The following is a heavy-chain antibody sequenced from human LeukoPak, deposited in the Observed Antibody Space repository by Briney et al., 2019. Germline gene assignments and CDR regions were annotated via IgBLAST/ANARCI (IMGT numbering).Heavy chain of an antibody. CDR3: TRPIYCSSASSCGYYFDY. J-gene: IGHJ4*02. V-gene: IGHV3-49*04. CDR2: IRRKASGETT. Sequence: PGGSLRLSCTASGFSFGDYAMSWVCQAPGKGLEWVGLIRRKASGETTEYAASVKGRFTISRDDSKSIAFLQMNNLKTEDTAVYYCTRPIYCSSASSCGYYFDYWGQGTQVTVSS. D-gene: IGHD2-2*01. CDR1: GFSFGDYA.